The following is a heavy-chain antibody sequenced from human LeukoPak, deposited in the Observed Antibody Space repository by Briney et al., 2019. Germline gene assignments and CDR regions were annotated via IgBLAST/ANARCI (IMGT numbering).Heavy chain of an antibody. CDR3: ARAPSEVGGYYPEYFRH. CDR1: GFTFSRYW. V-gene: IGHV3-74*01. CDR2: KSDGKT. J-gene: IGHJ1*01. D-gene: IGHD3-22*01. Sequence: GGSLRLSCEASGFTFSRYWMHWVRQAPGKGLVWVSRKSDGKTNYADSVKGRFTISRDNAKNTASLQMDSLRAEDTGVYYCARAPSEVGGYYPEYFRHWGQGTLVTVSS.